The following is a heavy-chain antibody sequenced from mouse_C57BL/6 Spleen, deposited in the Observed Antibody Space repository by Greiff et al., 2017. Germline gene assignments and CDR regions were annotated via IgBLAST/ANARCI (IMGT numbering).Heavy chain of an antibody. CDR1: GYTFTSYW. J-gene: IGHJ2*01. Sequence: VQLQQSGTELVMPGASVKLSCKTSGYTFTSYWMHWVKQRPGQGLEWIGEIDPANSDTSYNQKFKGKAKLTADTSSSTAYMELSSLTTEDSAVYYCTRWGSSDSCYYWGQGTTLTVSS. CDR3: TRWGSSDSCYY. D-gene: IGHD1-1*01. CDR2: IDPANSDT. V-gene: IGHV1-5*01.